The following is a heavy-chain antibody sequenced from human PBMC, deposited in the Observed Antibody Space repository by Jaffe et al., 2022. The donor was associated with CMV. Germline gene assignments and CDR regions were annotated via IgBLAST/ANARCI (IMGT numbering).Heavy chain of an antibody. Sequence: EVQLVESGGGLVKPGGSLRLSCAASGFTFSNAWMSWVRQAPGKGLEWVGRIKSKTDGGTTDYAAPVKGRFTISRDDSKNTLYLQMNSLKTEDTAVYYCTTFKHETLRFLEWLSFYYYYYMDVWGKGTTVTVSS. J-gene: IGHJ6*03. CDR1: GFTFSNAW. V-gene: IGHV3-15*01. CDR2: IKSKTDGGTT. D-gene: IGHD3-3*01. CDR3: TTFKHETLRFLEWLSFYYYYYMDV.